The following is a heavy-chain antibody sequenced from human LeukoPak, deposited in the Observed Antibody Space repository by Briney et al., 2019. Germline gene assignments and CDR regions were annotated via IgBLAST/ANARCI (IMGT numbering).Heavy chain of an antibody. Sequence: GGSLRLSCAASGFTFSNYAMSWVRQAPGKGLEWVSALSGSGGSTYYADSVKGRFTISRDNSKNTLYLQMNSLRAEDTAVYYCAKHIEGLVVTAIFYWGQGTLVTVSS. CDR3: AKHIEGLVVTAIFY. CDR2: LSGSGGST. V-gene: IGHV3-23*01. CDR1: GFTFSNYA. D-gene: IGHD2-21*02. J-gene: IGHJ4*02.